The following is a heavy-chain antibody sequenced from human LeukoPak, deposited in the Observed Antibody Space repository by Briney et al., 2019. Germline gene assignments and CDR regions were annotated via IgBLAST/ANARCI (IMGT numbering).Heavy chain of an antibody. Sequence: GGSLRLSCAASGFTFSSYGMHWVRQAPGKGLEWVAVIWYDGSNKYYADSVKGRFTISRDNSKNTLYLQMNSLRAEDTAVYYCARGSYSNSVDYWGQGTLVTVPS. CDR3: ARGSYSNSVDY. CDR2: IWYDGSNK. D-gene: IGHD4-11*01. CDR1: GFTFSSYG. V-gene: IGHV3-33*01. J-gene: IGHJ4*02.